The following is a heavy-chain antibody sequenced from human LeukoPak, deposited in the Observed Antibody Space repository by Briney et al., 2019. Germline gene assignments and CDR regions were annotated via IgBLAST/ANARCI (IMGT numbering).Heavy chain of an antibody. CDR2: ISSSSSYI. Sequence: GGSLRLSCAASGFTFSSYSMNWVLQAPGKGLEWVSSISSSSSYIYYADSVKGRFTISRDNAKNSLYLQMNSLRAEDTAVYYSASTVETYYFDYWGQGTLVTVSS. J-gene: IGHJ4*02. CDR1: GFTFSSYS. V-gene: IGHV3-21*01. CDR3: ASTVETYYFDY. D-gene: IGHD4-11*01.